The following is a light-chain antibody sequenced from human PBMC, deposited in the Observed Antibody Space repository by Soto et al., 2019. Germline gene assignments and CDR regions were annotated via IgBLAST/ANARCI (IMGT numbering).Light chain of an antibody. V-gene: IGLV2-8*01. CDR2: EVN. Sequence: QSALPQPPSASGSPGQSVTISCTGTSSDVGGYNFVSWYQQYPGKVPKLMVYEVNKRPSGVPDRFSGSKSGNTASLTVYGLQAENDAEYYCTSYAGGHNVFGTGTKVT. CDR3: TSYAGGHNV. CDR1: SSDVGGYNF. J-gene: IGLJ1*01.